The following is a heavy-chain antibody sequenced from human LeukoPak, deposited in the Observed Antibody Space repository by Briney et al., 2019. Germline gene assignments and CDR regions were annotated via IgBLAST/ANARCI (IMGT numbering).Heavy chain of an antibody. CDR2: IYYSGST. D-gene: IGHD2-2*01. CDR1: GGSISSSSYY. V-gene: IGHV4-39*01. J-gene: IGHJ3*02. CDR3: ARQGARYCSSTSCYPDAFDI. Sequence: PSETLSLTCTVSGGSISSSSYYWGWIRQPPGKGLEWIGSIYYSGSTYYNPSLKSRVTISVDTSKNQFSLKLSSVTAADTAVYYCARQGARYCSSTSCYPDAFDIWGQGTMVTVSS.